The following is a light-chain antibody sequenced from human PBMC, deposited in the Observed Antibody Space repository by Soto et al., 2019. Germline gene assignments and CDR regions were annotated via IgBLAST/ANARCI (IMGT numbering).Light chain of an antibody. V-gene: IGLV8-61*01. CDR1: SGSVSTSNY. CDR2: STT. CDR3: VLYMGSGISV. Sequence: QTVVTQEPSFSVSPGGTVTLTCGLTSGSVSTSNYPSWHKQTPGQAPRTLIYSTTTRSSGVPDRFSGSILGNRAALTITGAQADDESDYYCVLYMGSGISVFGGGTKLTVL. J-gene: IGLJ2*01.